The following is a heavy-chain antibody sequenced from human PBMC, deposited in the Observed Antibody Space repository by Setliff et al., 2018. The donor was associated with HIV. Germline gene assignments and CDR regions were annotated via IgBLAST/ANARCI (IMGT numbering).Heavy chain of an antibody. CDR3: ARAESLVRGVNYFDY. CDR1: GGSISSYY. CDR2: IYSSGST. D-gene: IGHD3-10*01. V-gene: IGHV4-4*07. J-gene: IGHJ4*02. Sequence: PSETLSLTCTVSGGSISSYYWSWIRQPAGKGLEWIGRIYSSGSTNYNPSLKSRVTMSVDTSKNQFSLKLSSVTAADTAVYYCARAESLVRGVNYFDYWGQGTLVTVSS.